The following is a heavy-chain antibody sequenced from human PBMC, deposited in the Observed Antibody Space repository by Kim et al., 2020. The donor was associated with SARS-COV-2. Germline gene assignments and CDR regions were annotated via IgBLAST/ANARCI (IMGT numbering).Heavy chain of an antibody. D-gene: IGHD2-2*01. J-gene: IGHJ5*02. Sequence: GGSLRLSCAASGFTFSDYYMHWIRQAPGKGLEWVSYISSSGTNIYHADSVKGRFTISRDNAKNTLYLQMNSLRAEDTAVYYCARGIVIATGFNWFDTWGRGTLVTVSS. CDR2: ISSSGTNI. CDR1: GFTFSDYY. V-gene: IGHV3-11*01. CDR3: ARGIVIATGFNWFDT.